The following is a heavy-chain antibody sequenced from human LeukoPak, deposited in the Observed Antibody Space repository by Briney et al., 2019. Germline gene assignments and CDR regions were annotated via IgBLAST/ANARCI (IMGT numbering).Heavy chain of an antibody. D-gene: IGHD6-13*01. Sequence: PGGSLRLSCAASAFTFTSHCMHWVRQAPGKGLVWVSRINIDETNRRYADSVKGRFTISRDNPRNTLYLQMDGLTTDDTAVYYCARVASSWTIDDGFDIWGEGTMVTVCS. CDR3: ARVASSWTIDDGFDI. J-gene: IGHJ3*02. CDR1: AFTFTSHC. V-gene: IGHV3-74*01. CDR2: INIDETNR.